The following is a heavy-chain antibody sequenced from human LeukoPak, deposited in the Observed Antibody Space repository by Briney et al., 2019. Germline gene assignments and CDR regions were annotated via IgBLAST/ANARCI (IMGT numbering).Heavy chain of an antibody. CDR3: ARGLRVGATPIDY. V-gene: IGHV4-61*05. CDR1: GGSISSSSYY. CDR2: IYYSGST. J-gene: IGHJ4*02. D-gene: IGHD1-26*01. Sequence: SETLSLTCTVSGGSISSSSYYWGWIRQPPGKGLEWIGYIYYSGSTNYNPSLKSRVTISVDTSKNQFSPKLSSVTAADTAVYYCARGLRVGATPIDYWGQGTLVTVSS.